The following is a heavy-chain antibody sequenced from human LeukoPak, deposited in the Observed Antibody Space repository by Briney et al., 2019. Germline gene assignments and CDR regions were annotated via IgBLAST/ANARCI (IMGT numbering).Heavy chain of an antibody. Sequence: PSETLSLTCTVSGGSISSYYWSWIRQPPGKGLEWIGYIYYSGSTNYNPSLRSRVTISVDTSKNPFSLKLSSVTAADTAVYYCARGDGYCSSTSCLPHFDYWGQGTLVTVSS. CDR1: GGSISSYY. CDR2: IYYSGST. CDR3: ARGDGYCSSTSCLPHFDY. V-gene: IGHV4-59*01. D-gene: IGHD2-2*01. J-gene: IGHJ4*02.